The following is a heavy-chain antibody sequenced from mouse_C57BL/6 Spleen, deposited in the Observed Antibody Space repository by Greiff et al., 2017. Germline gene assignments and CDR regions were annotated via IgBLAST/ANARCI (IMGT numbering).Heavy chain of an antibody. D-gene: IGHD2-5*01. CDR2: ISDGGSYT. J-gene: IGHJ1*03. CDR3: ARPYSNYWYFDV. CDR1: GFTFSSYA. V-gene: IGHV5-4*03. Sequence: DVKLVESGGGLVKPGGSLKLSCAASGFTFSSYAMSWVRQTPEKRLEWVATISDGGSYTYYPDNVKGRFTSSRDNAKNNLYLQMSHLKSEDTAMYYCARPYSNYWYFDVWGTGTTVTVSS.